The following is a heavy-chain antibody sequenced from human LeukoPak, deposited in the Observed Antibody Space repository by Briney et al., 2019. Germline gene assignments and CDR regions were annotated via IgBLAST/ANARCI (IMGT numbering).Heavy chain of an antibody. J-gene: IGHJ6*02. CDR2: INHSGST. V-gene: IGHV4-34*01. D-gene: IGHD2-2*01. Sequence: SETLSLTCAVYGGSLSGYYWSWIRQPPGKGLEWIGEINHSGSTNYNPSLKSRVTISVDTSKNQFSLKLSSVTAADTAVYYCARGPGYCSSTSCYLFYYYYYGMDVWGQGTTVTVSS. CDR1: GGSLSGYY. CDR3: ARGPGYCSSTSCYLFYYYYYGMDV.